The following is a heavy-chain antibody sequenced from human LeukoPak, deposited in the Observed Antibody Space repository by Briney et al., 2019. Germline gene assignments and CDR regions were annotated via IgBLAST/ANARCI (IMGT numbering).Heavy chain of an antibody. Sequence: GGSLRLSCVASGFTFSSHEMNWVRQAPGKGLEWVSYISSSGSNIYYADSVKGRFTISRDNAKSSLYLQMDSLRAEDTAVYYCARDRPGDSSGYGFDYWGQGTLVTVSS. D-gene: IGHD3-22*01. J-gene: IGHJ4*02. CDR2: ISSSGSNI. CDR3: ARDRPGDSSGYGFDY. V-gene: IGHV3-48*03. CDR1: GFTFSSHE.